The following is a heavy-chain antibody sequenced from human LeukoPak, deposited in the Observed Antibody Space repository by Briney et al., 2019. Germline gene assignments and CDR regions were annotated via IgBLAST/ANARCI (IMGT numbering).Heavy chain of an antibody. CDR1: GYTFTSYG. Sequence: ASVKVSGKASGYTFTSYGISWVRQAPGQGREWMGWVSAYNGNTNYAQKLQGRVTMTTDTSTSTAYMELRSLRSDDTAVYYCAREYYYDSSPSGYWGQGTLVTVSS. CDR3: AREYYYDSSPSGY. J-gene: IGHJ4*02. CDR2: VSAYNGNT. D-gene: IGHD3-22*01. V-gene: IGHV1-18*01.